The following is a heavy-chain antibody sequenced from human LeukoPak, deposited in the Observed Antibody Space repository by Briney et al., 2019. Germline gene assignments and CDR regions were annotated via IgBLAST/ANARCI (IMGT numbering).Heavy chain of an antibody. J-gene: IGHJ4*02. CDR1: GFAFSTYS. CDR3: GRLTS. D-gene: IGHD1-1*01. Sequence: GGSLRLSCAASGFAFSTYSMNCVRQAPGKGLEWVSSISSSTYIYHADSVKGRFSITRDNAKNSLFLQMNSLRAEDTAVYCCGRLTSWGQGTLVTVSS. V-gene: IGHV3-21*04. CDR2: ISSSTYI.